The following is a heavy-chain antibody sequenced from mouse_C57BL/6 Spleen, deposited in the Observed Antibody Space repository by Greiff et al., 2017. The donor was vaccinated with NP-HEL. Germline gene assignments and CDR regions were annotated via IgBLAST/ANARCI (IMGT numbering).Heavy chain of an antibody. J-gene: IGHJ2*01. CDR1: GYSFTGYY. CDR2: INPSTGGT. V-gene: IGHV1-42*01. CDR3: ARSPGGYDYDGFFDY. D-gene: IGHD2-4*01. Sequence: EVQLQQSGPELVKPGASVKISCKASGYSFTGYYMNWVKQSPEKSLEWIGEINPSTGGTTYNQKFKAKATLTVDKSSSTAYMQLKSLTSEDSAVYYCARSPGGYDYDGFFDYWGQGTTLTVSS.